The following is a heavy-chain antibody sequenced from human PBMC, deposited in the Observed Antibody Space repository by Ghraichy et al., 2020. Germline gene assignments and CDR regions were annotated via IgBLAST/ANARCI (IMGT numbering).Heavy chain of an antibody. CDR3: AKQVPPIAAMDAY. J-gene: IGHJ4*02. CDR2: ISGSGGST. D-gene: IGHD6-25*01. Sequence: LSLTCAASGFTFSSYAMSWVRQAPGKGLEWVSAISGSGGSTYYADSVKGRFTISRDNSKNTLYLQMNSLRAEDTAVYYCAKQVPPIAAMDAYWGQGTLVTVSS. CDR1: GFTFSSYA. V-gene: IGHV3-23*01.